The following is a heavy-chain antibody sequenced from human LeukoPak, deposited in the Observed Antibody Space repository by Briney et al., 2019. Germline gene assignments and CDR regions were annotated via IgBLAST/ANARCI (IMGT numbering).Heavy chain of an antibody. CDR3: ARGGRIADY. D-gene: IGHD6-13*01. J-gene: IGHJ4*02. V-gene: IGHV3-64*01. CDR1: GFTFSSYS. Sequence: PGGSLRLSCAASGFTFSSYSMGWVRQAPGKGLEYVLIITSNGGNTYYANSVKGRFTISRDDSKNMLYLQMGSLSSEDMAVYYCARGGRIADYWGQGTLVTVSS. CDR2: ITSNGGNT.